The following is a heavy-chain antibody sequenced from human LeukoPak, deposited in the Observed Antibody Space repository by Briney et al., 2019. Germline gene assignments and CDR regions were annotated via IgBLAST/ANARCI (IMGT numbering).Heavy chain of an antibody. J-gene: IGHJ4*02. V-gene: IGHV3-48*02. D-gene: IGHD3-22*01. CDR3: ARLEYYYDSSGYASFDY. CDR2: ISSSSSTI. CDR1: GFTFSSYS. Sequence: PGGSLRLSCAASGFTFSSYSMNWVRQAPGKGLEWVSYISSSSSTIYYADSVKGRFTISRDNAKNSLYLQMNSLRDEDTAVYYCARLEYYYDSSGYASFDYWSQGTLVTVSS.